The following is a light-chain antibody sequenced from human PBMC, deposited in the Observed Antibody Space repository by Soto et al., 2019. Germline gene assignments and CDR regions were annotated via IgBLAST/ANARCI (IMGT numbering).Light chain of an antibody. V-gene: IGKV3-20*01. CDR1: QSVSSSY. CDR2: DAS. J-gene: IGKJ5*01. CDR3: QQYGSSRIT. Sequence: IVLTQSPGTLSLSPGERATLSCRASQSVSSSYLAWYQQKPGQAPRLLIYDASSRATGIPDRFSGSGSGTDFTLTISRLEPEDFAVYYCQQYGSSRITFGQGTRLEIK.